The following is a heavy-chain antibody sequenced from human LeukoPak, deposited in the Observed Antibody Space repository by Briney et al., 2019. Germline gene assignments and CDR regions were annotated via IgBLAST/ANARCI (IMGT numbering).Heavy chain of an antibody. Sequence: ASVKVSCKASGYTFTSYGISWVRQAPGQGLGWMGWIGAYNGNTNYAQKLQGRVTMTTDTSTSTAYMELRSLRSDDTAVYYCAREPFNYYDSSGYCDYWGQGTLVTVSS. V-gene: IGHV1-18*01. CDR3: AREPFNYYDSSGYCDY. D-gene: IGHD3-22*01. J-gene: IGHJ4*02. CDR1: GYTFTSYG. CDR2: IGAYNGNT.